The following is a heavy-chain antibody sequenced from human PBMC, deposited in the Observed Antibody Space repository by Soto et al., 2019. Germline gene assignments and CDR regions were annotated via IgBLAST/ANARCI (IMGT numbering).Heavy chain of an antibody. D-gene: IGHD3-9*01. V-gene: IGHV1-18*01. CDR2: IRAYNGNT. J-gene: IGHJ6*02. CDR3: ARERYYDILTGYQNYYYYGMDV. Sequence: SVKDTCKDTCYAFTSYGVSRVRQAPGQGLEWMGWIRAYNGNTNYAQKLQGRVTMTTDTSTSTAYMELRSLRSDDTAVYYCARERYYDILTGYQNYYYYGMDVWGQGTTVPVSS. CDR1: CYAFTSYG.